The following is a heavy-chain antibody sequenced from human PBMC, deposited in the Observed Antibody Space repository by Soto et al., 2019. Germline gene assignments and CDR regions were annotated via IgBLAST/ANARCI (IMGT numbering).Heavy chain of an antibody. CDR2: IIPIFGTA. V-gene: IGHV1-69*06. Sequence: SVEVSCDASGAAFSSYAIGCVRQDPLQGLVWMGGIIPIFGTANYAQKFQGRVTITADKSTSTAYMELSSLRSEDTAVYYCAIRPKYCSSTSCYTDYYYYGMDVWGQGHKV. D-gene: IGHD2-2*02. J-gene: IGHJ6*02. CDR1: GAAFSSYA. CDR3: AIRPKYCSSTSCYTDYYYYGMDV.